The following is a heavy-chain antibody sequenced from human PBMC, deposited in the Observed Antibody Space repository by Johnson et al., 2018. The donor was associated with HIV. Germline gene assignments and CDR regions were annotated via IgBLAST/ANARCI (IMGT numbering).Heavy chain of an antibody. CDR1: GFTFSGSA. Sequence: LLVESGGGLVQPGGSLKLSCAASGFTFSGSAMHWVRPASGKGLEWVGRIRSKANSYATAYAASVKGRFTISRDDSKNTAYLQMNSLKTEDTAVYYCTVHSGERTDHDAFDIWGQGTMVTVSS. CDR2: IRSKANSYAT. V-gene: IGHV3-73*01. J-gene: IGHJ3*02. CDR3: TVHSGERTDHDAFDI. D-gene: IGHD1-26*01.